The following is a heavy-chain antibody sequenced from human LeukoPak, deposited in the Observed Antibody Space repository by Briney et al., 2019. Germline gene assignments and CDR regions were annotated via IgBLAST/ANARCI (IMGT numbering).Heavy chain of an antibody. D-gene: IGHD2-15*01. J-gene: IGHJ4*02. CDR3: VSSYCSGGSCYSASGY. CDR2: INNDGSST. V-gene: IGHV3-74*01. Sequence: GGSLRLSCAASGFTFSSYWMHWVRQAPGKGLVWVSRINNDGSSTSYADSVKGRFTISRDNAKNTLCLQMNSLRAEDTAVYYCVSSYCSGGSCYSASGYWGQGTLVTVSS. CDR1: GFTFSSYW.